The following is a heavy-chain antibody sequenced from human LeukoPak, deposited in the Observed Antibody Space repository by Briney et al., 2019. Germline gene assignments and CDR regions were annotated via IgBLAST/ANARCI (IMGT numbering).Heavy chain of an antibody. Sequence: GGSLRLSCAASIFTFSNYSMHWVRQAPGKGLEWVAVIWYDGSNKYYADSVKGRFTISRDNSKNTLYLQMNSLRAEDTAVYYCAKDYSSSWMYYFDYWGQGTLVTVSS. J-gene: IGHJ4*02. V-gene: IGHV3-33*06. CDR2: IWYDGSNK. CDR3: AKDYSSSWMYYFDY. CDR1: IFTFSNYS. D-gene: IGHD6-13*01.